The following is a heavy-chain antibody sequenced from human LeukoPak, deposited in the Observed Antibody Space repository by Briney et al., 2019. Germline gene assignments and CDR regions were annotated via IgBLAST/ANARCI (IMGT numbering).Heavy chain of an antibody. Sequence: GRSLRLSCAASGFTFSRDGMHWVRQAPGKGLEWVAVISYDGSNKDYADSVKGRFTICRDDSKNTLYLQMNSLRAEDTAVYYCAKEGIAVAGSSYWFFGLWGRGTLVTVSS. D-gene: IGHD6-19*01. CDR2: ISYDGSNK. V-gene: IGHV3-30*18. CDR1: GFTFSRDG. CDR3: AKEGIAVAGSSYWFFGL. J-gene: IGHJ2*01.